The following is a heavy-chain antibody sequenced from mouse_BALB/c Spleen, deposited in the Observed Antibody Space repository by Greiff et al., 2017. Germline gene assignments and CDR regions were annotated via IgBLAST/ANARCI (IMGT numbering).Heavy chain of an antibody. CDR3: ARLLRLRTYAMDY. Sequence: QVQLQQSGPELVKPGASVKMSCKASGYTFSSYWIEWVKQRPGHGPEWIGEILPGSGSTNYNEKFKGKATFTADTSSNTAYMQLSSLTSEDSAVYYCARLLRLRTYAMDYWGQGTSVTVSS. CDR1: GYTFSSYW. D-gene: IGHD1-2*01. CDR2: ILPGSGST. V-gene: IGHV1-9*01. J-gene: IGHJ4*01.